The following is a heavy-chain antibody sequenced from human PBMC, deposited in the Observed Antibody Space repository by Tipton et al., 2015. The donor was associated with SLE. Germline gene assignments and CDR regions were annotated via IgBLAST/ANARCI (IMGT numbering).Heavy chain of an antibody. CDR3: AREGDSSANFYYYGVTV. J-gene: IGHJ6*02. CDR2: IYYSGSTD. CDR1: GDSISNVGYY. Sequence: TLSLTCTVSGDSISNVGYYWSWIRQHPGKGLEWIGCIYYSGSTDYYDPSLESRVSISIDTSKNEFSLKLSSVTAADTAVYYCAREGDSSANFYYYGVTVWGQGTTVTVSS. V-gene: IGHV4-31*03. D-gene: IGHD2-21*01.